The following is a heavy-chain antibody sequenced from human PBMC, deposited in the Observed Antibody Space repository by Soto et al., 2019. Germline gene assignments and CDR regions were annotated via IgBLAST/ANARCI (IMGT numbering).Heavy chain of an antibody. V-gene: IGHV1-18*01. CDR2: ISAHNDDT. CDR1: GYTFTSYS. J-gene: IGHJ4*02. D-gene: IGHD5-18*01. CDR3: ARDEYSYGRD. Sequence: QVQLVQSGPEGKKPGASVKVSCKASGYTFTSYSVHWVRQAPGQGLEWLGWISAHNDDTNYAQKFQGRVTLTTDTSTSTAYMQLRSLRSDDTAVYYCARDEYSYGRDWGQGTLVTVSS.